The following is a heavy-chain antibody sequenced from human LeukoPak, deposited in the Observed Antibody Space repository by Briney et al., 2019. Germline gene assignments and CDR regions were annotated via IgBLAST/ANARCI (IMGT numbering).Heavy chain of an antibody. CDR2: INPNSGGT. CDR3: ARAYCSGGSCYPFDY. V-gene: IGHV1-2*02. Sequence: ASVKVSCKASGYTFTGYYMHWVRQAPGQGLEWMGWINPNSGGTNYAQKFQGRVTMTRGTSISTAYMELSRLRSDDTAVYYCARAYCSGGSCYPFDYWGQGTLVTVSS. D-gene: IGHD2-15*01. J-gene: IGHJ4*02. CDR1: GYTFTGYY.